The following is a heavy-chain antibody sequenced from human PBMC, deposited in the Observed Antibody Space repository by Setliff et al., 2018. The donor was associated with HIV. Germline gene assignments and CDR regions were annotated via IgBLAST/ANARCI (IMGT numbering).Heavy chain of an antibody. D-gene: IGHD2-2*01. CDR1: GGSFSGYY. CDR3: ARLSCSSNSCPFDY. V-gene: IGHV4-34*01. CDR2: ISHSGIT. Sequence: SETLSLTCAVYGGSFSGYYWGWIRQPPGKGLEWIGSISHSGITNYNPSLKSRVTISVDASNNQFSLKLTSVTAADTAVYYCARLSCSSNSCPFDYWVQGTLVTVSS. J-gene: IGHJ4*02.